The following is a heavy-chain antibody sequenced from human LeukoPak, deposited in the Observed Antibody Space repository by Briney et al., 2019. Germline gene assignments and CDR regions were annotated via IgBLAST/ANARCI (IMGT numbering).Heavy chain of an antibody. CDR3: ARDLGGYSGYNGGGFDY. CDR2: INPNHGGT. D-gene: IGHD5-12*01. J-gene: IGHJ4*02. Sequence: GASVKVSCKASGYTFSDFYIQWVRQAPGQGLEWMAWINPNHGGTNIAQKFQGRVTVTRDTSISTAYMELRSLRSDDTAVYYCARDLGGYSGYNGGGFDYWGQGTLVTVSS. V-gene: IGHV1-2*02. CDR1: GYTFSDFY.